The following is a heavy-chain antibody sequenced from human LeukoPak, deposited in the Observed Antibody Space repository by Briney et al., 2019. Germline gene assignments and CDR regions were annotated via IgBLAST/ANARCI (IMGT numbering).Heavy chain of an antibody. D-gene: IGHD3-10*02. CDR2: IKPDGSDS. CDR1: GFTFKNYW. J-gene: IGHJ4*02. Sequence: GGSLRLSREVSGFTFKNYWMSWVRQAPGKGLEWVANIKPDGSDSYYADSVKGRFSLSRDNTKNSMYLQMNSLRAEDTAVYYCARDVRSGLNYFVFADYWGQGALVTVSS. CDR3: ARDVRSGLNYFVFADY. V-gene: IGHV3-7*01.